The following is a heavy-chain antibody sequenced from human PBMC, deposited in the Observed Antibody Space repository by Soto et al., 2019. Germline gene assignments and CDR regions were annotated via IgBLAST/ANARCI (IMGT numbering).Heavy chain of an antibody. CDR3: ATLGERSWCNP. CDR2: IVPLFGST. J-gene: IGHJ5*02. Sequence: QEQLVQSGAEVRKPGSSVKVSCKASGGAFNSKAIAWVRQAPGQGLEWMGGIVPLFGSTDYAQRFQGRLTITADEFTDTVYMELRSLRPEDTDVYFCATLGERSWCNPWGQGTLVTVSS. D-gene: IGHD3-10*01. CDR1: GGAFNSKA. V-gene: IGHV1-69*01.